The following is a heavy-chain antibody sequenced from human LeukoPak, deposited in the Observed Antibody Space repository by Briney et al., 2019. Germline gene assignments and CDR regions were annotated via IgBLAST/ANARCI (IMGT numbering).Heavy chain of an antibody. V-gene: IGHV3-11*01. CDR1: GFTFSDYY. CDR2: ISSSSGGTI. Sequence: PGGSLRLSCAASGFTFSDYYMSWIRQAPGRGLEWISYISSSSGGTIYYTDSAKGRFTISRDNAKNSLYLQMNSLRADDTAVYYCARDTGGVWGSYRLPLYYFDYWGQGTLVTVSS. J-gene: IGHJ4*02. D-gene: IGHD3-16*02. CDR3: ARDTGGVWGSYRLPLYYFDY.